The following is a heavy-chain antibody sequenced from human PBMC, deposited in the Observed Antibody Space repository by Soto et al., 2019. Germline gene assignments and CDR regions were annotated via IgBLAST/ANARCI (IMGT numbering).Heavy chain of an antibody. V-gene: IGHV1-46*01. CDR2: INPSGGST. CDR3: ASPREDSGSYYPFDY. Sequence: QVQLVQSGAEVKKPGASVKVSCKASGYTFTSYYMHWVRQAPGQGLEWMGIINPSGGSTSYAQKFQGRVTMTRDTSTSTVYMELSSLRSEDTAVYYCASPREDSGSYYPFDYWGQGTLVTVSS. J-gene: IGHJ4*02. CDR1: GYTFTSYY. D-gene: IGHD1-26*01.